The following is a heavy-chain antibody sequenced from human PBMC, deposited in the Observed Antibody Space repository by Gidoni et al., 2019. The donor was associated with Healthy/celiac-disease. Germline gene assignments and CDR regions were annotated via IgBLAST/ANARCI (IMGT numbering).Heavy chain of an antibody. CDR3: ARATQPRSSWLFDY. V-gene: IGHV3-33*01. J-gene: IGHJ4*02. Sequence: QVQLVESGGGVVQPGRSLSRSWSASGFTFSSYGMHWVRQAPGKGLGWVTIIWYDGSNKYYADSVKGRFTISRDNSKNTLYLQMNSLRAEDTAVYYCARATQPRSSWLFDYWGQGTLVTVSS. CDR1: GFTFSSYG. D-gene: IGHD6-13*01. CDR2: IWYDGSNK.